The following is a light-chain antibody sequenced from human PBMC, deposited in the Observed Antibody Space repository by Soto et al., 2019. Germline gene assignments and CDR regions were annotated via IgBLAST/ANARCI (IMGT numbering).Light chain of an antibody. V-gene: IGKV3-20*01. CDR2: GAS. Sequence: EIVLTQSPGTLSLSPGERATLSCRASQSVGSSYLAWYQQKPGQAPRLLIYGASSRATGIPDRFSGSGSGTDFTLAISRLEPEDFAVYYCQQYGSSPVTFGQGTKLEIK. CDR1: QSVGSSY. CDR3: QQYGSSPVT. J-gene: IGKJ2*01.